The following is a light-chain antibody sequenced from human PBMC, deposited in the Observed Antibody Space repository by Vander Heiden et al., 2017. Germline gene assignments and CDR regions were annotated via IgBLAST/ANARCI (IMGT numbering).Light chain of an antibody. Sequence: SYELTQPPSVSVSPGQTASITCSGDKLGDKYACWYQQKPGQSPGRGIYQDSKRPSGIPERFSGSNSGNKATLTISGTQAMDEADDYCQAWDSSTGVFGGGTKLTVL. J-gene: IGLJ2*01. CDR2: QDS. CDR3: QAWDSSTGV. CDR1: KLGDKY. V-gene: IGLV3-1*01.